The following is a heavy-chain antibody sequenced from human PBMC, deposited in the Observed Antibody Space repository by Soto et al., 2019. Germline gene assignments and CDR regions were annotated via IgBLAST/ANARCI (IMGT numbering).Heavy chain of an antibody. CDR3: ATDEYFGSEINFYYYAMDV. V-gene: IGHV4-31*11. CDR1: GGSISIGGYF. Sequence: QVQLQESGPGLVKPSQTLCLACAVSGGSISIGGYFWSWVRQFPGKGLEWIGHIYYNGSTYYNPSLKSRLTISRDTSKNQFSLRLPSVTAADTAVYYCATDEYFGSEINFYYYAMDVWGQGTTVTVSS. J-gene: IGHJ6*02. CDR2: IYYNGST. D-gene: IGHD3-16*01.